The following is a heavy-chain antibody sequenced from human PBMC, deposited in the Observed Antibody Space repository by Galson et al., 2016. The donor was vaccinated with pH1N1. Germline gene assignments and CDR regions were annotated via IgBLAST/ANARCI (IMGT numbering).Heavy chain of an antibody. Sequence: TLSLTCTVAGGSISGHASCCSWIRHQPGRGLEWIGHIYYSGSTYYNPSLESRLTISVDTSKTQFSLNLTSVTAADTAVYYCARRFLERLEGLPSDAFEFWGQGTMVTVAS. CDR2: IYYSGST. J-gene: IGHJ3*01. CDR1: GGSISGHASC. CDR3: ARRFLERLEGLPSDAFEF. D-gene: IGHD3-3*01. V-gene: IGHV4-31*03.